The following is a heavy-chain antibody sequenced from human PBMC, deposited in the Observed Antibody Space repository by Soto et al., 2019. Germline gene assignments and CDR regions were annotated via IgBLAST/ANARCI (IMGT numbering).Heavy chain of an antibody. J-gene: IGHJ4*02. CDR1: GGSISSYY. D-gene: IGHD2-15*01. Sequence: PSLTCTGSGGSISSYYWSWIRQPPGKGLEWIGYIYYSGSTNYNPSLKSRVTISVDTSKNQFSLKLSSVTAADTAVDSRGRAQGSGSRGGGYFDYWGQGTLVTVSS. CDR3: GRAQGSGSRGGGYFDY. V-gene: IGHV4-59*01. CDR2: IYYSGST.